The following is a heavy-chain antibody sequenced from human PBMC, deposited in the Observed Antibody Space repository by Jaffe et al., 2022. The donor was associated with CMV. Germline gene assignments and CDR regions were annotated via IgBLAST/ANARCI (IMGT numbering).Heavy chain of an antibody. CDR2: ISADGSSR. Sequence: EVQLLASGGGLIPPGGSLRLSCAASGFTFSSYTMHWVRQAPGRGLEWVSGISADGSSRYSAASVLGRFMTSRDNSHNIVYLQMNSLRVDDAAVYYCVKGSGPGGSDLWTSSSFFFDSWGQGNLVTVSS. CDR3: VKGSGPGGSDLWTSSSFFFDS. CDR1: GFTFSSYT. D-gene: IGHD3-3*01. J-gene: IGHJ4*02. V-gene: IGHV3-23*01.